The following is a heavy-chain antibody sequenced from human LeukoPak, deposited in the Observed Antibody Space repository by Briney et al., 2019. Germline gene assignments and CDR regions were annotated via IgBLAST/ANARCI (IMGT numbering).Heavy chain of an antibody. CDR2: INPNSGGT. CDR1: GHTFTDYY. D-gene: IGHD5-24*01. J-gene: IGHJ4*02. Sequence: ASVKVSCKTSGHTFTDYYMHWVRQAPGQGLEWMGWINPNSGGTNYAQKFQGRVTMTRDTSISTAYMELSRLRSDDTAVYYRASQRWLQSNFDYWGQGTLVTVSS. V-gene: IGHV1-2*02. CDR3: ASQRWLQSNFDY.